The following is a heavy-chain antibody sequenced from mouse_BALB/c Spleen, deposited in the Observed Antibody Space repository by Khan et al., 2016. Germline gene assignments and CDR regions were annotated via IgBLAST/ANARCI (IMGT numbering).Heavy chain of an antibody. Sequence: VQLQQSGAELVRSGASVKLSCTASGFNIKDYYMHWVKQRPEQGLEWIGWIDPENGDTEYAPKFQGKATMTADTYSNTAYLQLSSLTSEDTAVYYFNVRFAYWGQGTLVTVSA. CDR3: NVRFAY. V-gene: IGHV14-4*02. CDR1: GFNIKDYY. J-gene: IGHJ3*01. CDR2: IDPENGDT.